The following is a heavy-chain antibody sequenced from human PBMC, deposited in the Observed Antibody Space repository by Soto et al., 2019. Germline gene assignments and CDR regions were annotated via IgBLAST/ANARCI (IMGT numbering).Heavy chain of an antibody. Sequence: GGSLRLSCAASGFAFSNYNMNWVRQAPGKGLEWVSFISSSSAYIFYIDSVKGRFTVSRDNAKNSLYLQMDSMRAEDTAVYYCARDNAPRDSGYPSPDSWGPGTLVTVSS. CDR3: ARDNAPRDSGYPSPDS. J-gene: IGHJ4*02. CDR2: ISSSSAYI. V-gene: IGHV3-21*01. CDR1: GFAFSNYN. D-gene: IGHD5-12*01.